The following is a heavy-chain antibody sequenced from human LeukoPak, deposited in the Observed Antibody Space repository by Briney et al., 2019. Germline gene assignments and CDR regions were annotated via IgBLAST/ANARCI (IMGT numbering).Heavy chain of an antibody. CDR1: GFTFSSYA. J-gene: IGHJ4*02. CDR2: ISGSGGST. Sequence: GGSQRLSCAASGFTFSSYAMSWVRQAPGKGLEWVSAISGSGGSTYYADSVKGRFTISRDNSKNTLYLQMNSLRAEDTAVYYCAKDHRALLWFGEHFDYWGQGTLVTVSS. V-gene: IGHV3-23*01. D-gene: IGHD3-10*01. CDR3: AKDHRALLWFGEHFDY.